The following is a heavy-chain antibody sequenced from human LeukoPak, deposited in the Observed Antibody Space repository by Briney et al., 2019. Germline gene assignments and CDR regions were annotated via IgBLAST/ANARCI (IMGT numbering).Heavy chain of an antibody. V-gene: IGHV5-10-1*01. J-gene: IGHJ4*02. D-gene: IGHD3-10*01. CDR2: IDPSDSYT. CDR1: GSSFTSYW. Sequence: GESLLISCQGSGSSFTSYWISWVRQMPGKGLEWMGRIDPSDSYTNYSPSFQGHVTISADKSISTAYLQWSSPKASDTAMYYCASAYGSGSYYKDGDYWGQGTLVTVAS. CDR3: ASAYGSGSYYKDGDY.